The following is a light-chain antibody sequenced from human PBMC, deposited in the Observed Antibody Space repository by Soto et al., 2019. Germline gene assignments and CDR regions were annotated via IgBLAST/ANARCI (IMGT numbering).Light chain of an antibody. CDR2: GTS. J-gene: IGLJ2*01. Sequence: QTVVTQEASLTVSPGGTVTLTCASGTGAVTSGDYPNWFQQKPGQAPRALIYGTSNKHSWTPARFSGSLLGGKAALTLSGVQPEDEAEYYCLLYYGGAQLVFGGGTKLTVL. CDR3: LLYYGGAQLV. CDR1: TGAVTSGDY. V-gene: IGLV7-43*01.